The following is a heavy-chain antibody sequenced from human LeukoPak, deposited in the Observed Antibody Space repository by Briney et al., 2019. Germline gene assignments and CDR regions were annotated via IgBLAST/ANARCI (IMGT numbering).Heavy chain of an antibody. CDR1: GFTFSNYA. CDR3: AKDIYYYSSGYSEFDY. V-gene: IGHV3-23*01. Sequence: GGSLRLSCAASGFTFSNYAMTWVRQAPGKGLEWVSVISGSGGSTFYADSVKGRFTISRDNSKNTLYLQMNSLRAEDTAVYYCAKDIYYYSSGYSEFDYWGQGTLVTVSS. CDR2: ISGSGGST. J-gene: IGHJ4*02. D-gene: IGHD3-22*01.